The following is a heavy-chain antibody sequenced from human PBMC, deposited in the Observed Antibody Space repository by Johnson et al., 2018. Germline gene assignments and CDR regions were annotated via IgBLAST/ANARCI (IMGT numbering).Heavy chain of an antibody. V-gene: IGHV3-23*04. D-gene: IGHD1-26*01. Sequence: VQLVESGGGLVKPGGSLRLSCAASGFTFSSYGMTWVRQAPGKGLEWVSAISGSGGSTFYADSVEGRFTISRDTSKNTLYLQMNSLRAEDMAVYYCAKGSGRYSVSYQYYYMDVWGKGTTVTVSS. CDR1: GFTFSSYG. J-gene: IGHJ6*03. CDR2: ISGSGGST. CDR3: AKGSGRYSVSYQYYYMDV.